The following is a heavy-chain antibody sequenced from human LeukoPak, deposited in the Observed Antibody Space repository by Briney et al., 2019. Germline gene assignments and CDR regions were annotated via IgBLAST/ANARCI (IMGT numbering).Heavy chain of an antibody. V-gene: IGHV1-2*02. D-gene: IGHD1-26*01. J-gene: IGHJ3*02. CDR3: ARVGSYPQRGAFDI. CDR1: GYTFTGYY. CDR2: INPNSGGT. Sequence: ASVKVSCKASGYTFTGYYMHWVRQAPGQGLEWMGWINPNSGGTNYAQKFQGRVTMTRDMSTSTVYMELSRLRSDDTAVYYCARVGSYPQRGAFDIWGQGTMVTVSS.